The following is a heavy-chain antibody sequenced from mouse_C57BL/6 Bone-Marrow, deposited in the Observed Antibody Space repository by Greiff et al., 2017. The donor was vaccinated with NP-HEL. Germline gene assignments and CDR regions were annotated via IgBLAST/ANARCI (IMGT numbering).Heavy chain of an antibody. V-gene: IGHV5-9-1*02. CDR3: TRGAYYGSPYYFDY. D-gene: IGHD1-1*01. J-gene: IGHJ2*01. CDR2: ISSGGDYI. Sequence: EVQLVESGEGLVKPGGSLKLSCAASGFTFSSYAMSWVRQTPEKRLEWVAYISSGGDYIYYADTVKGRFTISRDNARNTLYLQMSSLKSEDTAMYYCTRGAYYGSPYYFDYWGQGTTLTVSS. CDR1: GFTFSSYA.